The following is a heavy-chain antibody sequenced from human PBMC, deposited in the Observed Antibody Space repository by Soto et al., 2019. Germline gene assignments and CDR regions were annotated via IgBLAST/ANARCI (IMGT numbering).Heavy chain of an antibody. J-gene: IGHJ6*02. Sequence: QVHLVESGGGVVHTGRSLRLSCAASGFTFSDYAIHWVLQAPGKGLAWVAVISSEGSNKYFADAVNGRFTISRDNSKDTLYLQMHSLRAEDTALYYCARDSFITMVRGGHFYFYGLDVWGHGTTVIGSS. CDR3: ARDSFITMVRGGHFYFYGLDV. CDR2: ISSEGSNK. D-gene: IGHD3-10*01. CDR1: GFTFSDYA. V-gene: IGHV3-30-3*01.